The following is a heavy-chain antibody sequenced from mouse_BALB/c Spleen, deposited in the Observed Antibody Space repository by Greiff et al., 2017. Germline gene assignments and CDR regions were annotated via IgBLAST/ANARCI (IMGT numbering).Heavy chain of an antibody. V-gene: IGHV5-6-3*01. CDR3: ARDRFNYPDY. Sequence: EVHLVESGGGLVQPGGSLKLSCAASGFTFSSYGMSWVRQTPDKRLELVATINSNGGSTYYPDSVKGRFTISRDNAKNTLYLQMSSLKSEDTAMYYCARDRFNYPDYWGQGTTLTVSS. CDR2: INSNGGST. CDR1: GFTFSSYG. J-gene: IGHJ2*01.